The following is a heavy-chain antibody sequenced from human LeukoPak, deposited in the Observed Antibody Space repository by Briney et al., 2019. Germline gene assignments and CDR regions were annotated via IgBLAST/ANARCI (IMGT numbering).Heavy chain of an antibody. D-gene: IGHD3-22*01. J-gene: IGHJ4*02. CDR3: AKDQGMVNYYDSSGPTPDY. V-gene: IGHV3-23*01. CDR1: GFTFSNYA. CDR2: ISGSGGST. Sequence: GGSLRLSCAASGFTFSNYAMTWVRQAPGKGLEWVSAISGSGGSTYYADSVKGRFPISRDNSKNTLYLQMNSLRAEDTAVYYCAKDQGMVNYYDSSGPTPDYWGQGTLVTVSS.